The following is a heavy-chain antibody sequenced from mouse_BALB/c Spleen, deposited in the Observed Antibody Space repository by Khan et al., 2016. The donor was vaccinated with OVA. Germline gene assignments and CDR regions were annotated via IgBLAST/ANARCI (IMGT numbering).Heavy chain of an antibody. CDR3: ARDSIDY. J-gene: IGHJ2*01. V-gene: IGHV1-7*01. CDR2: INPTSGYT. CDR1: GYTFTSYW. Sequence: VQLQQSGAELAKPGASVKMSCKASGYTFTSYWMHWIKQRPGQGLEWIGYINPTSGYTDYNQKFKDKATLTADKSSSTDYMQLNSLTSDDSAVYYCARDSIDYWGQGTTLTVSS.